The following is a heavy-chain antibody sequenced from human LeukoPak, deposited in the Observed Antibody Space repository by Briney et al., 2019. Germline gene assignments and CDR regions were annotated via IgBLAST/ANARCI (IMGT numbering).Heavy chain of an antibody. CDR1: GFTFSSNA. V-gene: IGHV3-23*01. CDR3: AKRITMVRGVTFDY. CDR2: ISGSGGST. Sequence: GGSLRLSCAAFGFTFSSNAMSWVRQAPGKGLEWVSAISGSGGSTYYADSVKGRFTISRDNSKNTLYLQMNSLRAEDTAVYYCAKRITMVRGVTFDYWGQGTLVTVSS. D-gene: IGHD3-10*01. J-gene: IGHJ4*02.